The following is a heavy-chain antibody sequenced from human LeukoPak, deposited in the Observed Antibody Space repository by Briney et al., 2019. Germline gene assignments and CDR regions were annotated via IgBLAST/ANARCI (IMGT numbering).Heavy chain of an antibody. CDR1: GFTCDDYA. J-gene: IGHJ4*02. D-gene: IGHD5-24*01. CDR3: AKDIYRGLDMDTRPDY. CDR2: ISGDAGST. Sequence: GGSLRLSCAASGFTCDDYAMHWVRQAPGKGREGFSLISGDAGSTYYADSGKGRFTISRDDSKNSLYLKMNSLRNEDTAFYYCAKDIYRGLDMDTRPDYWGQGTLVTVSS. V-gene: IGHV3-43*02.